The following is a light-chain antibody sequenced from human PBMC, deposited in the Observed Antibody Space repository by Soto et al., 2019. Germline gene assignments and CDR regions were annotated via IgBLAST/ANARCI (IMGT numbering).Light chain of an antibody. J-gene: IGKJ2*01. CDR2: GAS. CDR1: QSVTGRY. CDR3: QSYGTAPYT. V-gene: IGKV3D-20*01. Sequence: EIVLTQSPATLSLSPGETATLSCGASQSVTGRYLAWYQQKPGLAPRLVIYGASSRATAVPDRFTGSGSGTDFTLTISRLEPEDFAVYYCQSYGTAPYTFGLGTKLEVK.